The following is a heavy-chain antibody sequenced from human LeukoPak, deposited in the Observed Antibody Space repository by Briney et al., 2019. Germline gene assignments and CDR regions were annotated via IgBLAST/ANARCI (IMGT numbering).Heavy chain of an antibody. Sequence: SQTLSLTCTVSGGSISSGGYYWSWIRQHPGTGLEWIGYIYYSGSTYYNPSLKSRDTISVDTSKNQFSLKLSSVTAADTAVYYCARRGYSYGYWFDPWGQGTLVTVSS. D-gene: IGHD5-18*01. CDR3: ARRGYSYGYWFDP. V-gene: IGHV4-31*03. CDR1: GGSISSGGYY. CDR2: IYYSGST. J-gene: IGHJ5*02.